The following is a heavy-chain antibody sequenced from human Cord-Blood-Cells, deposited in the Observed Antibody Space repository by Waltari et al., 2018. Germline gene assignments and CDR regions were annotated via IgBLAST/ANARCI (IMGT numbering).Heavy chain of an antibody. V-gene: IGHV3-33*01. CDR2: IWYDGNNK. D-gene: IGHD3-10*01. Sequence: QVQLVESGGGVVQPGRSLRLSCAASGFTFSSYGMHWVRQAPGKGLEWGAVIWYDGNNKYYAGSGKGRFTSSRNNSKNTLYLQMNSLRAEDTAVYYCARRMRSGNLFDYWGQGTLVTVSS. CDR3: ARRMRSGNLFDY. CDR1: GFTFSSYG. J-gene: IGHJ4*02.